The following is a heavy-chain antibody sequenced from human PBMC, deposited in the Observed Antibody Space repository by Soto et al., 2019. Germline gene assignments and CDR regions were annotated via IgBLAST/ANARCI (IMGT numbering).Heavy chain of an antibody. Sequence: GASVKVCCKASGYTFTSYDINWVRQATGQGLEWMGWMNPNSGNTGYAQKFQGRVTMTRNTSISTAYMELSSLRSEDTAVYYCATAYSSSWQDDAFDIWGQGTMVTVSS. D-gene: IGHD6-13*01. V-gene: IGHV1-8*01. CDR1: GYTFTSYD. J-gene: IGHJ3*02. CDR3: ATAYSSSWQDDAFDI. CDR2: MNPNSGNT.